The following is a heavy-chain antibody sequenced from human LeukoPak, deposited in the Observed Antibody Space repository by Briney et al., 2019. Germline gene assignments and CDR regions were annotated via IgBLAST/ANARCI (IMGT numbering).Heavy chain of an antibody. CDR1: GFTVSSNY. V-gene: IGHV3-53*01. CDR3: ARVVTGDYFDY. CDR2: IYSGGST. D-gene: IGHD2-21*02. Sequence: PGGSLRLSCAASGFTVSSNYMSWVRQAPGKRLEWVSVIYSGGSTYYADSVKGRFTISRDNSKNTLYLQMNSLRAEDTAVYYCARVVTGDYFDYWGQGTLVTVSS. J-gene: IGHJ4*02.